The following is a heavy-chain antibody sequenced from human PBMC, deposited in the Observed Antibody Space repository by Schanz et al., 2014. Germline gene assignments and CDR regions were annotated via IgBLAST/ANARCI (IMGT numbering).Heavy chain of an antibody. CDR2: IWSDGSRT. CDR1: GFIFSNYG. CDR3: ATVGSETYSIYWYFDL. Sequence: QVQLVESGGGVVQRGGSLRLSCAASGFIFSNYGMHWVRQAPGKGLEWVAFIWSDGSRTYHAESVKGRFTISRDNSKNTLYLQMNRLRTEDTAVYYCATVGSETYSIYWYFDLWGRGTLVTVSS. D-gene: IGHD3-10*01. J-gene: IGHJ2*01. V-gene: IGHV3-30*02.